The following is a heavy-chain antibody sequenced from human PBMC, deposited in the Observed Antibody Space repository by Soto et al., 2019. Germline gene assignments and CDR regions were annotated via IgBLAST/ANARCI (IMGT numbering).Heavy chain of an antibody. CDR3: ARGGRSGYYGMDV. CDR1: GFTFSSYG. CDR2: IWYDGSNK. Sequence: QVQLVESGGGVVQPGRSLRLSCAASGFTFSSYGMHWVRQAPGKGLEGVAVIWYDGSNKYYADSVKGRFTISRDNSKNTLYLQMNSLRAGDTAVYYCARGGRSGYYGMDVWGQGTTVTVSS. V-gene: IGHV3-33*01. D-gene: IGHD2-15*01. J-gene: IGHJ6*02.